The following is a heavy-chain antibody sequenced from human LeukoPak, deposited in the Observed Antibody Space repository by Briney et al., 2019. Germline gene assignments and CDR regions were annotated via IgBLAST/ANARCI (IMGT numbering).Heavy chain of an antibody. CDR2: INHSGST. CDR3: ARAGGGYCSGGSCRPLRY. D-gene: IGHD2-15*01. CDR1: GGSISSHY. Sequence: PSETLSLTCTVSGGSISSHYWSWIRQPPGKGLEWIGEINHSGSTNYNPSLKSRVTISVDTSKNQFSLKLSSVTAADTAVYYCARAGGGYCSGGSCRPLRYWGQGTLVTVSS. J-gene: IGHJ4*02. V-gene: IGHV4-34*01.